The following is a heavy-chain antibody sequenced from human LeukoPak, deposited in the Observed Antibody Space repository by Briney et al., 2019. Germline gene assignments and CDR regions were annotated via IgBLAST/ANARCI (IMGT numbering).Heavy chain of an antibody. CDR3: ARDTGHLILGDY. D-gene: IGHD7-27*01. J-gene: IGHJ4*02. Sequence: GGSLRLSCATSGITLSTSGMHWVRQAPGKGLELVAVIWYDGSQKYYADSVKGRFTISRDNSKNTLYLQMNSLTAEDTAVYYCARDTGHLILGDYWGQGNLVIVSS. CDR2: IWYDGSQK. CDR1: GITLSTSG. V-gene: IGHV3-33*01.